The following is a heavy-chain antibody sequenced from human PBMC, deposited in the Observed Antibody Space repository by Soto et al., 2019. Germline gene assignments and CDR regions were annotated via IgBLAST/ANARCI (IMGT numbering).Heavy chain of an antibody. CDR3: AVGRRSWYFDF. D-gene: IGHD3-10*01. J-gene: IGHJ4*02. Sequence: SETLSLTCTVSGGSISSYYWSWIRQPPGKGLEWIGYIYYSGSTNYNPSLKSRVTISVDTSKNQVSLKLSSVTAADTAVYYCAVGRRSWYFDFWGQGTLVTVSS. CDR1: GGSISSYY. V-gene: IGHV4-59*01. CDR2: IYYSGST.